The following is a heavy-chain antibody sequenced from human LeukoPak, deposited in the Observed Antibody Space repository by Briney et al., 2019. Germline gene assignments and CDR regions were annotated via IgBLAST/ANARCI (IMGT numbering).Heavy chain of an antibody. CDR1: GGSISNYY. CDR3: ARAHLWFNWFDP. V-gene: IGHV4-4*07. CDR2: IYSSGNT. Sequence: SETLSLTCIVSGGSISNYYCNWIRQSAGKGLEWIGRIYSSGNTNYNPSLKSRVTMSVDTSRKQFSLKLSSVTAADTAVYYCARAHLWFNWFDPWGQGTLVTVSS. D-gene: IGHD3-10*01. J-gene: IGHJ5*02.